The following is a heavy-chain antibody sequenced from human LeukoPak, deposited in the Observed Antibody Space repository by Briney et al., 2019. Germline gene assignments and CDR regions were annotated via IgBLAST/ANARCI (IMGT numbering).Heavy chain of an antibody. V-gene: IGHV3-48*04. Sequence: AGGSLRLSCVGSGFIFNDYSMNWVRQAPGKGPEWVSYISSRSSTIYYADSVKGRFTIPRDNAKNSLYLQMNSLRAEDSAVYYCTRETAFDFWGQGTVVTVSS. CDR2: ISSRSSTI. J-gene: IGHJ3*01. CDR1: GFIFNDYS. CDR3: TRETAFDF.